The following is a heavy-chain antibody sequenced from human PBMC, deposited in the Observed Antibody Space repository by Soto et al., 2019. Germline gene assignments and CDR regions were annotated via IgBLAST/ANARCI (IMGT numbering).Heavy chain of an antibody. CDR1: GFTFSSYS. CDR3: ASVIAARAAIYFSYGMDG. V-gene: IGHV3-21*01. CDR2: ISSSSSYI. Sequence: EVQLVESGGGLVKPGGSLRLSCAASGFTFSSYSMNGVRQAPGKGLEWVSSISSSSSYIYYADSVKGRFTISRDNAKKSLYLQMTIRRAEDRAVYYCASVIAARAAIYFSYGMDGWGQGTTVTVS. D-gene: IGHD2-2*02. J-gene: IGHJ6*02.